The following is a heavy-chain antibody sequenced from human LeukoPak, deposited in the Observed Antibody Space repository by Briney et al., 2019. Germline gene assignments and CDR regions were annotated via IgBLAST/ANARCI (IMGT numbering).Heavy chain of an antibody. D-gene: IGHD5-18*01. Sequence: GGSLRLSCAVSGFTFSSYSMNWVRQAPGKGLEWVSSIGTTSNSMYYADSLKGRFTISRDNAESSLYLQMNSERVEDAGVYFCAREGITAMADAWNDYWGQGTLVTVSS. V-gene: IGHV3-21*01. CDR2: IGTTSNSM. J-gene: IGHJ4*02. CDR3: AREGITAMADAWNDY. CDR1: GFTFSSYS.